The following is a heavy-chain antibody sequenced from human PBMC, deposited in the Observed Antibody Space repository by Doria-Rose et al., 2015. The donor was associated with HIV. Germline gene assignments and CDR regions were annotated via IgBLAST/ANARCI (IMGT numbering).Heavy chain of an antibody. J-gene: IGHJ6*02. CDR1: Y. CDR3: ARETNDYQYYYYYGMGV. D-gene: IGHD4-17*01. V-gene: IGHV4-39*07. CDR2: IYYSGST. Sequence: YWGWIRQPPGKGLEWIGSIYYSGSTYYNPSLKSRVTISVDTSKNQFSLKLSSVTAADTAVYYCARETNDYQYYYYYGMGVWGQGTTVTVSS.